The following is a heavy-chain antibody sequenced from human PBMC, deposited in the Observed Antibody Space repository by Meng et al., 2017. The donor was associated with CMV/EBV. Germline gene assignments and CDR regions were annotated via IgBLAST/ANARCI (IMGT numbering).Heavy chain of an antibody. V-gene: IGHV3-30-3*01. CDR2: ISYDGSNK. J-gene: IGHJ4*02. D-gene: IGHD3-10*01. CDR3: ASDRGFGDLDS. Sequence: GESLKISCAASGFTFSSYAMHWVRQAPGKGLEWVAVISYDGSNKYYADSVKGRFTISRDNSKNTLYLLMNSLRAEDTAVYYCASDRGFGDLDSWGQGTLVTVSS. CDR1: GFTFSSYA.